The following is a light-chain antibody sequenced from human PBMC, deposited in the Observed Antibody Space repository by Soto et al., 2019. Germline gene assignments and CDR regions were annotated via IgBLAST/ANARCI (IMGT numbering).Light chain of an antibody. V-gene: IGKV1-33*01. CDR1: QDISNH. Sequence: DIQMTQSHSTLSASVGDRFTITCQASQDISNHLNWYQQKPGKAPKLLIYVASNLDTGVPSRFSGSGSGTEFTFTISSLQPEDVATYYCQLYDNLLLTFAGGTKVDIK. J-gene: IGKJ4*01. CDR2: VAS. CDR3: QLYDNLLLT.